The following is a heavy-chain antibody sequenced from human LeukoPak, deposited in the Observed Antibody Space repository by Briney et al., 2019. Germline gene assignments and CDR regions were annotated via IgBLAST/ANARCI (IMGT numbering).Heavy chain of an antibody. CDR3: ARDLGYYYDSSGYQTNWFDP. J-gene: IGHJ5*02. D-gene: IGHD3-22*01. Sequence: VASVKVSCKASGYTFTSYDINWVRQAPGQGLEWMGWISAYNGNTNYAQKLQGRVTMTTDTSTSTAYMELRSLRSDDTAVYYCARDLGYYYDSSGYQTNWFDPWGQGTLVTVSS. V-gene: IGHV1-18*01. CDR1: GYTFTSYD. CDR2: ISAYNGNT.